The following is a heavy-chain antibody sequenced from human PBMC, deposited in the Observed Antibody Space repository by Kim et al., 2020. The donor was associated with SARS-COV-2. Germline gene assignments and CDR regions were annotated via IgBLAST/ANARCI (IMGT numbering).Heavy chain of an antibody. D-gene: IGHD1-26*01. CDR2: ISSSSTI. CDR1: GFTFSSYS. CDR3: ARDKPDSGSYPGYYYYGMDV. Sequence: GGSLRLSCAASGFTFSSYSMNWVRQAPGKGLEWVSYISSSSTIYYADSVKGRFTISRDNANNSLYLQMNSLRDEDTAVYYCARDKPDSGSYPGYYYYGMDVWGQGTTVTFSS. J-gene: IGHJ6*02. V-gene: IGHV3-48*02.